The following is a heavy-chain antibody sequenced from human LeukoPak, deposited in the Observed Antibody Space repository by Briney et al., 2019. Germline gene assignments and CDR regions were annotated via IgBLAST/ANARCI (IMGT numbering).Heavy chain of an antibody. CDR3: ASCFTDGDCEY. CDR2: IYTSGNT. V-gene: IGHV3-66*01. CDR1: GFTVSANH. Sequence: PGGSLRLSCAASGFTVSANHMTWVRQAPGRGLEWVSVIYTSGNTYYADSVKGRFTISRDKSENTLSLQMNSLRAEDTAVYYCASCFTDGDCEYWGQGTLVTVSS. D-gene: IGHD4-17*01. J-gene: IGHJ4*02.